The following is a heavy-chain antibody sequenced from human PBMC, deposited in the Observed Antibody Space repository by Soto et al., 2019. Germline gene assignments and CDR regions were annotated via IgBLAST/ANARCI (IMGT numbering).Heavy chain of an antibody. Sequence: PLGSLKISCKGSGYSFTRYWIAWVRQMPGKGLEWMGTIYPGDSHTIYSPSFQGQVSISVDKSISIVYLQWSTPKASDTAIYYCARPYSTGWNDAFDIWGQGTMVTV. D-gene: IGHD6-19*01. CDR1: GYSFTRYW. J-gene: IGHJ3*02. CDR3: ARPYSTGWNDAFDI. CDR2: IYPGDSHT. V-gene: IGHV5-51*01.